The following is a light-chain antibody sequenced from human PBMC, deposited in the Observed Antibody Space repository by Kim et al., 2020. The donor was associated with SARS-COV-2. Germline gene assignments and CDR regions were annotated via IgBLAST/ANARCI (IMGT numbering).Light chain of an antibody. CDR2: DVS. V-gene: IGLV2-14*03. J-gene: IGLJ3*02. Sequence: QSALTQPASVSGSPGQSITISCTGTSSDVGGYNYVSWYQQHPGNAPKLVIYDVSNRPSGVSNRFSGSKSGNTASLTISGLQAEDEADYYCFSYTSSSTWVFGGGTQLTVL. CDR3: FSYTSSSTWV. CDR1: SSDVGGYNY.